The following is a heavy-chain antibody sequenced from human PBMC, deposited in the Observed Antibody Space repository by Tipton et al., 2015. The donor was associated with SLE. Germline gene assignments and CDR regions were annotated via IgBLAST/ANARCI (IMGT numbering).Heavy chain of an antibody. D-gene: IGHD3-10*01. CDR1: GGSFSSYY. CDR2: INHSGST. V-gene: IGHV4-34*01. Sequence: TLSLTCAVYGGSFSSYYWSWIRQPPGKGLEWIGEINHSGSTNYNPSLKSRVTISADTSKNQFSLKLSSVTAADTAVYYCAGSLGGSYYLYYRGQGTLVSVAS. J-gene: IGHJ4*02. CDR3: AGSLGGSYYLYY.